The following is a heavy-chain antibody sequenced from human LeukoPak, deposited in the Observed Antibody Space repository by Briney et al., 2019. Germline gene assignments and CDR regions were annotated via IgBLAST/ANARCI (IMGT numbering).Heavy chain of an antibody. CDR1: GYTFTGYY. Sequence: ASVKVSCKASGYTFTGYYMHGVRQAPGQGLEWMGWISPNSGGTHSAQKFQGRVTMTRHTSRRAAYIELSRLRSGDTPGCYCARDRRVLLWFGELPANWFDAWGQGTLVTVSS. D-gene: IGHD3-10*01. J-gene: IGHJ5*02. CDR2: ISPNSGGT. V-gene: IGHV1-2*02. CDR3: ARDRRVLLWFGELPANWFDA.